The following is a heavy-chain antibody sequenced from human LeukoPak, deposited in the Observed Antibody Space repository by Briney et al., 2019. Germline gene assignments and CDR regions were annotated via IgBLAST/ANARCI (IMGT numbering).Heavy chain of an antibody. Sequence: GGSLRLSCAASGFTFSNAWMSWVRQAPGKGLEWVGRIKSKTDGGTTDYAAPVKGRFTISRDDSKNTLYLQMNSLKTEDTAVYYCTTDEECSGGSCCSSGFDYWGQGTLVTVSS. D-gene: IGHD2-15*01. CDR1: GFTFSNAW. J-gene: IGHJ4*02. CDR2: IKSKTDGGTT. V-gene: IGHV3-15*01. CDR3: TTDEECSGGSCCSSGFDY.